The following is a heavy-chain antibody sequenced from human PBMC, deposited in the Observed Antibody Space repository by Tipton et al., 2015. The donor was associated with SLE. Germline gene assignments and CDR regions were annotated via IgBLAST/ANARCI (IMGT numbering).Heavy chain of an antibody. Sequence: LRLSCTVSGGPFTRGGYYWSWIRQHPGQGLQWIGNIHYTGTTSYNPSLKRRITLSVDTSASQFYLNLNSVTAADTAIYFCARVRVVAATGWFDTWGQGTLVAVSA. CDR1: GGPFTRGGYY. D-gene: IGHD2-15*01. CDR3: ARVRVVAATGWFDT. V-gene: IGHV4-31*03. CDR2: IHYTGTT. J-gene: IGHJ5*02.